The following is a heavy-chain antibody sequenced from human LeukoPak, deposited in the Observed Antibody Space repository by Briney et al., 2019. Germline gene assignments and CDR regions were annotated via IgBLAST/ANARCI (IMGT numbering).Heavy chain of an antibody. CDR2: IYYSGST. Sequence: SETLSLTCTVSGGSISSYYWSWIRQPPGKGLEWIGSIYYSGSTYYNPSLKSRVTISVDTSKNQFSLKLSSVTAADTAVYYCARAPTSRYYGMDVWGQGTTVTVSS. CDR3: ARAPTSRYYGMDV. CDR1: GGSISSYY. V-gene: IGHV4-39*07. J-gene: IGHJ6*02.